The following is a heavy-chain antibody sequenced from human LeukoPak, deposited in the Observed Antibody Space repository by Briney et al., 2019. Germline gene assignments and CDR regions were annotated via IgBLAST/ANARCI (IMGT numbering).Heavy chain of an antibody. CDR3: ARDNASDYDFWSGYDLPDAFDI. J-gene: IGHJ3*02. V-gene: IGHV3-21*01. Sequence: GGSLRLSCAASGFTFSSYSMNWVRQAPGKGLEWVSSISSSSSYIYYADSVKGRFTISRDNAKNSLYLQMNSLRAEDTAVYYCARDNASDYDFWSGYDLPDAFDIWGQGTMVTVSS. CDR2: ISSSSSYI. D-gene: IGHD3-3*01. CDR1: GFTFSSYS.